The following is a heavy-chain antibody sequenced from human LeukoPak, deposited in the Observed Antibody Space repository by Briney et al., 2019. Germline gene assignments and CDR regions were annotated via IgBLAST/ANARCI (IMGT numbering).Heavy chain of an antibody. CDR2: ISWNSASI. J-gene: IGHJ6*02. Sequence: SLRLSCAASGFTFDDYAMHWVRQAPGKGLEWVSGISWNSASIGYADSVKGRFTISRDNAKNSLYLQMNSLSAEDTALFYCVKDIGAAAYYYNAMDVWGQGTTVTVSS. CDR3: VKDIGAAAYYYNAMDV. D-gene: IGHD2-2*01. V-gene: IGHV3-9*01. CDR1: GFTFDDYA.